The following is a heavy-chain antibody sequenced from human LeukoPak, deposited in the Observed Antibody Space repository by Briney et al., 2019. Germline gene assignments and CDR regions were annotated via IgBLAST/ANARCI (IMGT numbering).Heavy chain of an antibody. CDR3: ARGKYDSSGYPLLGFDY. V-gene: IGHV3-7*01. J-gene: IGHJ4*02. D-gene: IGHD3-22*01. CDR2: IKQDGSEK. CDR1: GFTFSSYW. Sequence: GGSLRLSCAASGFTFSSYWMSWVRQAPGKGLEWVANIKQDGSEKYYVDSVKGRFTISRDNAKNSLYLQMNSLRAEDTAVYYCARGKYDSSGYPLLGFDYWGQGTLVTVSS.